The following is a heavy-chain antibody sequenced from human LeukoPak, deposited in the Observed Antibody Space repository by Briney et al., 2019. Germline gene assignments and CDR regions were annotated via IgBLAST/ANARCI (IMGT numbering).Heavy chain of an antibody. CDR1: GYRFTSYW. J-gene: IGHJ3*02. CDR2: IDPSDSYT. CDR3: ASLLDSSGSANDAFDI. V-gene: IGHV5-10-1*01. Sequence: GGALEISFKGSGYRFTSYWIRWGRQMPGKGVGGMGRIDPSDSYTNYSTSFQGHVTISADKSIRTAYLQWSSLKASDTPLYYCASLLDSSGSANDAFDIWGPGTMVTVSS. D-gene: IGHD6-19*01.